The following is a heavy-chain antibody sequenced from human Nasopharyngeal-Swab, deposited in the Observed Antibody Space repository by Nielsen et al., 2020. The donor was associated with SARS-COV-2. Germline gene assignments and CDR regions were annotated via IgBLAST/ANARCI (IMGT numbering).Heavy chain of an antibody. CDR2: ISSSSKTI. D-gene: IGHD1-26*01. Sequence: GGSLRLSCIVSGFTFSDHYMEWVRQAPGKGLEWLSYISSSSKTIYYADSVKGRFTISRDNAKNSLYLQMNTLRDEDTAVYYCARLRYYSSDYWGQGTLVTVSS. CDR3: ARLRYYSSDY. CDR1: GFTFSDHY. V-gene: IGHV3-48*02. J-gene: IGHJ4*02.